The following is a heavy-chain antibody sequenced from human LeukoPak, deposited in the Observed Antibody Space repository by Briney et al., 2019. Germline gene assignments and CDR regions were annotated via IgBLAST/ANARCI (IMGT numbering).Heavy chain of an antibody. J-gene: IGHJ4*02. D-gene: IGHD1-26*01. CDR3: AHITSGRVHDYFDY. CDR1: GVSLSSSGGG. CDR2: LYWDDEK. V-gene: IGHV2-5*02. Sequence: SGPTLVKLTQTLTLICALSGVSLSSSGGGVGWIRHAPGKALEWLAVLYWDDEKRYSPSLKRRVTITKDTTKNQVVLILTNMDPVDTGTYYCAHITSGRVHDYFDYWGQGTLVTVSS.